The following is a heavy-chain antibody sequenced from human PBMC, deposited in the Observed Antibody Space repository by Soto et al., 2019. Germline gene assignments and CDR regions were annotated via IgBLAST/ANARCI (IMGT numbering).Heavy chain of an antibody. V-gene: IGHV4-34*01. CDR1: GGSFSGYY. D-gene: IGHD3-3*01. CDR2: INHSGST. J-gene: IGHJ6*02. Sequence: QVQLQQWGAGLLKPSETLSLTCAVYGGSFSGYYWSWIRQPPGKGLEWIGEINHSGSTNYNPSLKSRVTISVDTSKNQFSLKLSSVTAADTAVYYCARGGELSITIFGVVKYYGMDVWGQGTTVTVSS. CDR3: ARGGELSITIFGVVKYYGMDV.